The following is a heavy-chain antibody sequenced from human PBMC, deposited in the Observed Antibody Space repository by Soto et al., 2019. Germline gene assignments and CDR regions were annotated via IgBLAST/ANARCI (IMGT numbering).Heavy chain of an antibody. CDR2: IWYDGSNK. J-gene: IGHJ4*02. CDR1: GFTFSSYG. D-gene: IGHD3-22*01. V-gene: IGHV3-33*01. Sequence: GGSLRLSCAASGFTFSSYGMHWVRQAPGKGLEWVAVIWYDGSNKYSADSVKGRFTISRDNSKNTLYLQMNSLRAEDTAVYYSAREPLPDSSGYYYAFDYWGQGTLVTVSS. CDR3: AREPLPDSSGYYYAFDY.